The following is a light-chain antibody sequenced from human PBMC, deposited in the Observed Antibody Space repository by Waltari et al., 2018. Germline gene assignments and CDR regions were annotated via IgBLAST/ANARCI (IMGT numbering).Light chain of an antibody. J-gene: IGLJ3*02. Sequence: QTVVTQEPSFSVSPGGTVTLTCGLTSGSVYSSYYPSWYQQTPGQAQRPLIYSTNTRPSGVPDRFSGSILGNKAALTITGAQSDDESDYYSVLYMGGGILFGGGTKLTVL. CDR1: SGSVYSSYY. CDR2: STN. CDR3: VLYMGGGIL. V-gene: IGLV8-61*01.